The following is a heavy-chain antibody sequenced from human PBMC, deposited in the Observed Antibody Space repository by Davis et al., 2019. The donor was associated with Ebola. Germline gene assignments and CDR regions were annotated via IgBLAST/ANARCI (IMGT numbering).Heavy chain of an antibody. CDR3: TRSQGGGDDY. J-gene: IGHJ4*02. V-gene: IGHV3-73*01. Sequence: PGGSLRLSCPASGFTFSGSAMHWVRQASGKGLEWVGRIRSKANSYSTAYAASVKGRFTISRDDSKNTAYLRMNSLKTEDTAVYYSTRSQGGGDDYWGQGTLGTVSS. CDR2: IRSKANSYST. CDR1: GFTFSGSA. D-gene: IGHD2-21*01.